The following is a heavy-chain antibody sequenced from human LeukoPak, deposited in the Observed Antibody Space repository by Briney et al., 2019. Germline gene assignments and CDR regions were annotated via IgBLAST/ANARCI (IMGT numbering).Heavy chain of an antibody. V-gene: IGHV3-49*03. Sequence: SLRLSCTASGFTFGDYAMSWFRQAPPKGLEGVGFIRSKAYGGTTEYAASVKGRFTISRDDSKSIAYLQMNSLKTEDTAVYYCTYAKPYSSSWPIFDGWGQGTLVTVSS. CDR1: GFTFGDYA. CDR2: IRSKAYGGTT. CDR3: TYAKPYSSSWPIFDG. D-gene: IGHD6-13*01. J-gene: IGHJ5*02.